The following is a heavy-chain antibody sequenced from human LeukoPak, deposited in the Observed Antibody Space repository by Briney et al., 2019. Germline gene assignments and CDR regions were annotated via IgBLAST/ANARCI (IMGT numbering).Heavy chain of an antibody. CDR1: GGSISSYY. CDR2: IYYSGST. D-gene: IGHD6-19*01. CDR3: ARGSGWYAPVDY. V-gene: IGHV4-59*12. Sequence: WETLSLTCTVSGGSISSYYWSWIRQPPGKGLEWIGYIYYSGSTNYNPSLKSRVTISVDTSKNQFSLKLSSVTAADTAVYYCARGSGWYAPVDYWGQGTLVTVSS. J-gene: IGHJ4*02.